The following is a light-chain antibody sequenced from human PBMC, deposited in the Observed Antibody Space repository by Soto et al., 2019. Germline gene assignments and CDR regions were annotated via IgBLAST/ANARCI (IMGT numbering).Light chain of an antibody. V-gene: IGKV3-20*01. CDR3: QQYGDSPFT. Sequence: EIVLTQSPATLSLSPGERATLSCRASQSVSSYLAWYQQKPGQAPRLLIYAASTRATGIPDRFNGSGSGTDFVLTISRLEPEDFAMYYCQQYGDSPFTFGPGTKVDI. CDR1: QSVSSY. CDR2: AAS. J-gene: IGKJ3*01.